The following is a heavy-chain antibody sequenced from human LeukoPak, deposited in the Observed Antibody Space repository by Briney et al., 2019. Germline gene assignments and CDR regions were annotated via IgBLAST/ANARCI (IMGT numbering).Heavy chain of an antibody. V-gene: IGHV4-39*07. Sequence: SETLSLTCTVSGGSISSSYYYWGWIRQPPGKGLEWIGSIYHSGSTYYNPSLKSRVTISVDTSKNQFSLKLSSVTAADTAVYYCARRGGYYYGSGSYYPLNYWGQGTLVTVSS. D-gene: IGHD3-10*01. CDR1: GGSISSSYYY. J-gene: IGHJ4*02. CDR2: IYHSGST. CDR3: ARRGGYYYGSGSYYPLNY.